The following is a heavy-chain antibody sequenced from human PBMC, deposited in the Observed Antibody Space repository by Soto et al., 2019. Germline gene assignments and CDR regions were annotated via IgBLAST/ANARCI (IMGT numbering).Heavy chain of an antibody. CDR2: ISSTSSTI. V-gene: IGHV3-48*02. CDR1: GFTFSSYS. Sequence: EVQLVESGGGLVQPGGSLRLSCAASGFTFSSYSMNWVRQASGQGLESVSYISSTSSTIYYADAVKGRFTISRDNAKNSLYLPVNRLRYEDTAGYYCARGEGDVVWGSYRTDICFDPWCLGPLVTVS. CDR3: ARGEGDVVWGSYRTDICFDP. D-gene: IGHD3-16*02. J-gene: IGHJ5*02.